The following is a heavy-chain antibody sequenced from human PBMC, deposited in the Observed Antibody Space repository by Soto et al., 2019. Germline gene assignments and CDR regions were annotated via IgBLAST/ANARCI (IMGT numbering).Heavy chain of an antibody. D-gene: IGHD1-1*01. CDR2: ISPK. CDR1: GFSFRTYG. CDR3: ARDEEFGNENAFDI. V-gene: IGHV3-33*01. J-gene: IGHJ3*02. Sequence: GGSLRLSCAVSGFSFRTYGFHWVRQPPGKGLEWVAVISPKGLSDSVEGRFTISRDNSKDTLYLQMNNLRAEDTAVYYCARDEEFGNENAFDIWGQGTMVTVSS.